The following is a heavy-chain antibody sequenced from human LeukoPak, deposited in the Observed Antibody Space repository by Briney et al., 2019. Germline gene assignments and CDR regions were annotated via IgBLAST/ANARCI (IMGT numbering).Heavy chain of an antibody. D-gene: IGHD3-10*01. V-gene: IGHV4-38-2*02. CDR3: ARGGFGELLYRDYDY. CDR1: GYSITSGYY. J-gene: IGHJ4*02. CDR2: IYHSGST. Sequence: SETLSLTCTVSGYSITSGYYWGWIRQPPGKGLEWIGSIYHSGSTHYNPSLKSRVTISVDTSKNQFSLKLSSVTAADTAVYYCARGGFGELLYRDYDYWGQGTLVTVSS.